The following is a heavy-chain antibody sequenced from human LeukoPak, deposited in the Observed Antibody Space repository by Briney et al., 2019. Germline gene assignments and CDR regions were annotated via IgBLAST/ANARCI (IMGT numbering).Heavy chain of an antibody. Sequence: QPGGSLRLSCAASGFTFSSYGMHWVRQATGKGLEWVTVIWYDGSNKYYADSVKGRFTISRDNSKNTLYLQMNSLRAEDTAVYYCARDYYYDSSGYYYNHYGMDVWGQGTTVTVSS. V-gene: IGHV3-33*01. D-gene: IGHD3-22*01. CDR3: ARDYYYDSSGYYYNHYGMDV. CDR1: GFTFSSYG. J-gene: IGHJ6*02. CDR2: IWYDGSNK.